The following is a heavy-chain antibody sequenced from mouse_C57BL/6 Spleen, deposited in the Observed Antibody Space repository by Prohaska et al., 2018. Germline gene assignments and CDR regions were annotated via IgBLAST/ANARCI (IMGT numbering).Heavy chain of an antibody. CDR1: GYTFTDYE. CDR3: TRSDYYGSRAFDY. J-gene: IGHJ2*01. V-gene: IGHV1-15*01. CDR2: IDPETGGT. D-gene: IGHD1-1*01. Sequence: QVQLQQSGAELVRPGASVTLSCKASGYTFTDYEMHWVKQTPVHGLEWIGAIDPETGGTAYNQKFKGKAILTADKSSSTAYMELRSLTSEDSAVYYCTRSDYYGSRAFDYWGQGTTLTVSS.